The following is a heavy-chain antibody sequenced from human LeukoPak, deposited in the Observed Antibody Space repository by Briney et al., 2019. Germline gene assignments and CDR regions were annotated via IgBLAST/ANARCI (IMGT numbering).Heavy chain of an antibody. CDR1: GYSISSGYY. D-gene: IGHD2-21*01. CDR3: ARARDSLDY. CDR2: IYHSGST. Sequence: SETLSLTCAVSGYSISSGYYWGWIRQPPGKGLEWIGSIYHSGSTYYNPSVKSRVTISVDTSKNQFSLKRSSVPAADPAVYYCARARDSLDYWGHRTLVTVPS. V-gene: IGHV4-38-2*01. J-gene: IGHJ4*01.